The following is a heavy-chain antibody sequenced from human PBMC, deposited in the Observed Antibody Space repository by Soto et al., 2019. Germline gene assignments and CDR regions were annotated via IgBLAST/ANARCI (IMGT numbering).Heavy chain of an antibody. Sequence: QLQQWGAGLLKPSETLSLTCVVSGGSFSTYYYNWIRQSPGKGLEWIGEINHSGSNNYSPSLKTRVTMSLDTSKTQFSLKLTSVTAADTAVYYCARGGSNDRQAALHIWSQETIVTVSS. CDR1: GGSFSTYY. J-gene: IGHJ3*02. V-gene: IGHV4-34*01. D-gene: IGHD1-26*01. CDR2: INHSGSN. CDR3: ARGGSNDRQAALHI.